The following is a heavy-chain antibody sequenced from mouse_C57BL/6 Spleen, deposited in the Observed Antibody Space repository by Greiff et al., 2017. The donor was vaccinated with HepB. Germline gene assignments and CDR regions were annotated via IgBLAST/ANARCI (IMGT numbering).Heavy chain of an antibody. CDR3: ARGDDISGYYFDY. Sequence: VQLQQSGAELVMPGASVKLSCKASGYTFTSYWMHWVKQRPGQGLEWIGEIDPSDSYTNYNQKFKGKSTLTVDKSAITAYMQLSSLTSEDSAVYYGARGDDISGYYFDYWGQGTTLTVSS. J-gene: IGHJ2*01. CDR2: IDPSDSYT. CDR1: GYTFTSYW. D-gene: IGHD3-2*02. V-gene: IGHV1-69*01.